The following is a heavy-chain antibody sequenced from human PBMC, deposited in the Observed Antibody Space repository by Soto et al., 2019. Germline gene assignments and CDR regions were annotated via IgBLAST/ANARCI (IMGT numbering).Heavy chain of an antibody. CDR3: ARDPTIGPPGHYYGMDV. D-gene: IGHD3-10*01. J-gene: IGHJ6*02. V-gene: IGHV1-18*04. Sequence: ASVKVSCKASGYTFTSYGISWVRQAPGQGLEWMGWISAYNGNTNYAQKLQGRVTMTTDTSTSTAYMELRSLRSDDTAGYYCARDPTIGPPGHYYGMDVWAQGTTLTGSS. CDR2: ISAYNGNT. CDR1: GYTFTSYG.